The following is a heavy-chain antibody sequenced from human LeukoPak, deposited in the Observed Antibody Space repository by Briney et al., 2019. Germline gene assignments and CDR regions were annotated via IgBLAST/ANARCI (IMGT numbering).Heavy chain of an antibody. CDR3: ARDRLRHTPLPHDP. D-gene: IGHD2-2*02. CDR2: INPNSGGT. J-gene: IGHJ5*02. V-gene: IGHV1-2*02. Sequence: ASXXVSCKASGYTFTGYYMHWVRQAPGQGLERMGWINPNSGGTNYAQKFQGRVTMTRDTSISTAYMELSRLRSDDTAVYYCARDRLRHTPLPHDPWGQGTLVTVSS. CDR1: GYTFTGYY.